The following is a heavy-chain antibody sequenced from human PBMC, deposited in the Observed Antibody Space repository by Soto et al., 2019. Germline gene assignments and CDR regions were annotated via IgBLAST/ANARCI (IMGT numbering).Heavy chain of an antibody. CDR3: ARDTGYSYGHYRWFDP. J-gene: IGHJ5*02. Sequence: GASVKVSCKASGYTFTNYYMHWVRQAPGQGLEWMGTIYPGGVNIGYAQKFKGRVTMTKDTSTSTVYMELNSLTSADTAIYYCARDTGYSYGHYRWFDPWGQGALVTVSS. CDR1: GYTFTNYY. CDR2: IYPGGVNI. V-gene: IGHV1-46*01. D-gene: IGHD5-18*01.